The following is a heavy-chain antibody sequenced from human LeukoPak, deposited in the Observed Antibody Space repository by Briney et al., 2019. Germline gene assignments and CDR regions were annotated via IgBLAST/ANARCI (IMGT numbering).Heavy chain of an antibody. J-gene: IGHJ4*02. D-gene: IGHD6-6*01. CDR1: GYSISSGYY. CDR2: IYQSGST. CDR3: ARGPRYSSSSYFDY. V-gene: IGHV4-38-2*02. Sequence: SETLSLTCTVSGYSISSGYYWGWIRQPPGKGLEWIGSIYQSGSTYYNPPLKSRVTISLDTSKNQFSLKLSSVTAADTAVYFCARGPRYSSSSYFDYWGQGTLVTVSS.